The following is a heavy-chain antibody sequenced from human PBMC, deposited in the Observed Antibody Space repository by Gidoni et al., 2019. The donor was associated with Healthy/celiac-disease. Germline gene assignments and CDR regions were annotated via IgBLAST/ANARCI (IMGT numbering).Heavy chain of an antibody. D-gene: IGHD6-13*01. V-gene: IGHV3-73*01. CDR3: TASPRIAAAGTVGDY. J-gene: IGHJ4*02. CDR2: IRSKANSYAT. CDR1: GFTFSGSA. Sequence: EVQLVESGGGLVQPGGSLKLSCAASGFTFSGSAMHWVRQASGKGLEWVGRIRSKANSYATAYAASVKGRFTISRDDSKNTAYLQMNSLKTEDTAVYYCTASPRIAAAGTVGDYWGQGTLVTVSS.